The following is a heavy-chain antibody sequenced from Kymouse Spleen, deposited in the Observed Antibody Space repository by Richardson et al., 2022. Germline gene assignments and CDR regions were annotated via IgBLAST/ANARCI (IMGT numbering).Heavy chain of an antibody. V-gene: IGHV6-1*01. D-gene: IGHD6-19*01. Sequence: QVQLQQSGPGLVKPSQTLSLTCAISGDSVSSNSAAWNWIRQSPSRGLEWLGRTYYRSKWYNDYAVSVKSRITINPDTSKNQFSLQLNSVTPEDTAVYYCARYIAVAGTGYYYYGMDVWGQGTTVTVSS. CDR3: ARYIAVAGTGYYYYGMDV. CDR2: TYYRSKWYN. CDR1: GDSVSSNSAA. J-gene: IGHJ6*02.